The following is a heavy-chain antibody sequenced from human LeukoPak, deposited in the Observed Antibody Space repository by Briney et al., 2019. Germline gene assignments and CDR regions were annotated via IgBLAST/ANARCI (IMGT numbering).Heavy chain of an antibody. Sequence: PSETLSLTCTVSGGSISSYYWSWIRQPPGKGLEWIGYIYYSGSTNYNPSLKSRVTISVDTSKNQFSLRLSSVTAADTAVYYCARDRIAARGVYYYYYGMDVWGQGTTVTVSS. V-gene: IGHV4-59*01. D-gene: IGHD6-6*01. CDR3: ARDRIAARGVYYYYYGMDV. J-gene: IGHJ6*02. CDR2: IYYSGST. CDR1: GGSISSYY.